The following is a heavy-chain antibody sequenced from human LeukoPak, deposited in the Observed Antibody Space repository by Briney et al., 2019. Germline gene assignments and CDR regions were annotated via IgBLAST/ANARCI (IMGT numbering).Heavy chain of an antibody. CDR1: GGSISSSY. CDR2: NYYSGRI. CDR3: AIHAAYVDYQSHLTHFDY. J-gene: IGHJ4*02. D-gene: IGHD4/OR15-4a*01. Sequence: TEALSLTCTVHGGSISSSYCSSIRQTPGKGLGWIGYNYYSGRISYKPSLKSRVTISVDTSRNHFSLRLSSLTAADKALYYCAIHAAYVDYQSHLTHFDYWGQGTLVTVSS. V-gene: IGHV4-59*08.